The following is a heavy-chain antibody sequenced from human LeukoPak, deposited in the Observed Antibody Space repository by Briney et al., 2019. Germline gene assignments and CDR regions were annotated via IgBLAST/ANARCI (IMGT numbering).Heavy chain of an antibody. Sequence: PGGSLRLSSAASGFTFSSYWMHWVRQAPGKGLVWVSRINSDGGSTSYADSVEGRFTISRDNSKNTLYLQMDSLRAEDTAVYYCARAVVPAAPYYYGMDVWGQGTTVTVSS. J-gene: IGHJ6*02. CDR1: GFTFSSYW. CDR2: INSDGGST. D-gene: IGHD2-2*01. V-gene: IGHV3-74*01. CDR3: ARAVVPAAPYYYGMDV.